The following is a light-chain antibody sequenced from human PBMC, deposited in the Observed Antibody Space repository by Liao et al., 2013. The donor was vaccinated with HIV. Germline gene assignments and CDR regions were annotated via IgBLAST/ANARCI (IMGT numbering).Light chain of an antibody. V-gene: IGLV3-1*01. Sequence: SYEMTQPPSVSVSPGQTASISCSGDKLGDKYTSWYQQKPGQSPILVIHQDDKRPSGIPERFSGSNSGNTATLTISGTQAMDEADYYCQAWDSSTYYVFGTGTKVTVL. CDR3: QAWDSSTYYV. CDR1: KLGDKY. CDR2: QDD. J-gene: IGLJ1*01.